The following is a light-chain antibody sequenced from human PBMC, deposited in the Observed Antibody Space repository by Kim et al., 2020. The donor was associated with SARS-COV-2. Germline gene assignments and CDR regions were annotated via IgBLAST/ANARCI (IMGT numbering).Light chain of an antibody. CDR1: SSDVGGYNY. V-gene: IGLV2-14*01. CDR3: CSYPSTSSCV. J-gene: IGLJ3*02. Sequence: QSALTQPPSVSGSPGQSVTISCTGTSSDVGGYNYVSWYQQHPGKAPKLMIYDVSKRPSGVSNRFSGSKSGNTASLTISGLQAEDEADYYCCSYPSTSSCVFGAGTQLTVL. CDR2: DVS.